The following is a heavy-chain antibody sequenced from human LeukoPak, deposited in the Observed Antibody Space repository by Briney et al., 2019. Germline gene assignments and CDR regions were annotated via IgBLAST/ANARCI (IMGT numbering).Heavy chain of an antibody. CDR2: IESKTDGGTT. V-gene: IGHV3-15*04. D-gene: IGHD3-10*01. Sequence: GGSHRLSCAASGFSFSDAWMSWVRQIPGKGLEWVGRIESKTDGGTTDYAAPVKGRFTISRDDSTNTLYLQMNGLKSEDTAVYYCTTYGSGRKFDYWGQAILVTVSS. J-gene: IGHJ4*02. CDR1: GFSFSDAW. CDR3: TTYGSGRKFDY.